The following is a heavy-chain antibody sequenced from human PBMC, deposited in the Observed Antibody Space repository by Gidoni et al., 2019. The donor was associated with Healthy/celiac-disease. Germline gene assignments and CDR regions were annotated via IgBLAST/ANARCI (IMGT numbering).Heavy chain of an antibody. D-gene: IGHD2-21*01. V-gene: IGHV5-51*01. CDR3: ARQAHASWPYFDY. Sequence: EVQLVQSGAEVITPGESLKCSCQGSGYSFTSYWLGWVRQMPGKGLEWLGIIYPGDSDTRYSPSFQGQVTISADKSISTAYLQWSSLKASDTAMYYCARQAHASWPYFDYWGQGTLVTVSS. CDR1: GYSFTSYW. CDR2: IYPGDSDT. J-gene: IGHJ4*02.